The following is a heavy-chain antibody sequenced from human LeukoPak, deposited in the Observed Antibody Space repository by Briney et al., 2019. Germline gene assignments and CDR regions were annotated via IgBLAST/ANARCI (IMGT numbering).Heavy chain of an antibody. D-gene: IGHD3-9*01. CDR2: ITGGGSGI. J-gene: IGHJ4*02. CDR3: AKWGDYDVLTGYYVSDY. CDR1: GFTFSNYA. V-gene: IGHV3-23*01. Sequence: GGSLRLSCAASGFTFSNYAMSWVRQAPGKGLEWVPAITGGGSGIYYADSMKSRFTISRDNSKNTLYLQINSLRAEDTAVYYCAKWGDYDVLTGYYVSDYWGQGTLVTVSS.